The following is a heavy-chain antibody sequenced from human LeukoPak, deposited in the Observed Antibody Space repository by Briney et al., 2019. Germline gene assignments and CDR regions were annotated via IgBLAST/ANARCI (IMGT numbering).Heavy chain of an antibody. CDR2: ISGTGGTT. D-gene: IGHD5-12*01. CDR3: AREVVAHRLYFDY. V-gene: IGHV3-23*01. J-gene: IGHJ4*02. CDR1: GFAFSSYG. Sequence: GGSLRLSCAASGFAFSSYGMSWVRQAPGKGLEWVSAISGTGGTTYYADSVKGRFTISRDNSKNTLYLQMNSLRAEDTAVYYCAREVVAHRLYFDYWGQGTLVTVSS.